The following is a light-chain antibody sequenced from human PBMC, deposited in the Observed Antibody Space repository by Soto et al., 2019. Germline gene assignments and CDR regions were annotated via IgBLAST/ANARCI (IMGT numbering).Light chain of an antibody. J-gene: IGLJ7*01. CDR3: CSYAAAAV. CDR2: DVS. Sequence: QSALTQPRSVSGSPGQSVTISCTGTSSDVDGYNYVSWYQQHPGKAPKVMIYDVSKRPSGVPDRFSGSKSSNTASLTISGLQAEDEADYYCCSYAAAAVFGGGTQLTVL. V-gene: IGLV2-11*01. CDR1: SSDVDGYNY.